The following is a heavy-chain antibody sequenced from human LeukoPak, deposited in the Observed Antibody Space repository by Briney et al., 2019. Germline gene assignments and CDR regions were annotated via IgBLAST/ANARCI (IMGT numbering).Heavy chain of an antibody. CDR2: IYYSEST. V-gene: IGHV4-59*08. D-gene: IGHD3-10*01. CDR1: GGSISSYY. J-gene: IGHJ4*02. Sequence: NSSETLSLTCTVSGGSISSYYWSWIRQPPGKGLEWIGYIYYSESTNYNPSLKSRVTISVDTSKNQFSLKLSSVTAADTAVYYCARLSAMVRGVIVDYWGQGTLVTVSS. CDR3: ARLSAMVRGVIVDY.